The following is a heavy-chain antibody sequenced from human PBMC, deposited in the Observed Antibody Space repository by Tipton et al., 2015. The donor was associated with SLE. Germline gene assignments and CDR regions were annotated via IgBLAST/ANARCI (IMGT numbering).Heavy chain of an antibody. Sequence: TLSLTCTVSGASISSYYWSWIRQPPGKGLEWIGYVYDIEFTNYNPSLKSRVTMSLDTSKNQFSLRLSSVTAADTAVYYCARDPKTPDAFDIWGQGTMVTVSS. V-gene: IGHV4-59*12. CDR3: ARDPKTPDAFDI. CDR2: VYDIEFT. D-gene: IGHD2-15*01. J-gene: IGHJ3*02. CDR1: GASISSYY.